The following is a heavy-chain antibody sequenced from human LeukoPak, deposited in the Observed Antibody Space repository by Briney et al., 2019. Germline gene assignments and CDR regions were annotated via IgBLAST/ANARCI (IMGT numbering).Heavy chain of an antibody. CDR1: GGSISSYY. Sequence: KPSETLSLTCTVSGGSISSYYWSWIRQPPGKGLEWIGYIYYSGSTNYNPSLKSRVTISVDTSKNQFSLKLSSVTAADTAVYYCARGAAYPWESGGGIYSSSWYYFDYWGQGTLVTVSS. V-gene: IGHV4-59*01. CDR3: ARGAAYPWESGGGIYSSSWYYFDY. CDR2: IYYSGST. J-gene: IGHJ4*02. D-gene: IGHD6-13*01.